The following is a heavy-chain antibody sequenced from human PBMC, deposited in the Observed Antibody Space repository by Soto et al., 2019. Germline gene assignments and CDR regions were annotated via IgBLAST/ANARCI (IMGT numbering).Heavy chain of an antibody. CDR2: LYWDDDK. J-gene: IGHJ4*02. CDR1: GFSLSTSGVG. V-gene: IGHV2-5*02. Sequence: SGPTLGNPTQTLTLTCTFSGFSLSTSGVGVGWIRQPPGKALEWLALLYWDDDKRYSPSLRTRLTITQDTSKNQVVLTMTNMDPVDTATYYRAQRKSSSWYFEYWGQGTLVTVSS. CDR3: AQRKSSSWYFEY. D-gene: IGHD6-13*01.